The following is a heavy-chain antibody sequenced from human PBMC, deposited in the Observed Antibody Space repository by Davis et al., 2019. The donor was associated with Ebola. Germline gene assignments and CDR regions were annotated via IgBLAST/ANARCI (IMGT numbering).Heavy chain of an antibody. J-gene: IGHJ6*02. CDR2: ISSSGSTI. D-gene: IGHD3-22*01. CDR3: ARDPTDDSNLGRVYGMDV. CDR1: GFTFSSYE. V-gene: IGHV3-48*03. Sequence: PGGSLRLSCAASGFTFSSYEMNWVRQAPGKGLEWVSYISSSGSTIYYADSVKGRFTISRDNAKNSLYLQMNSLRAEDTAVYYCARDPTDDSNLGRVYGMDVWGQGTTVTVSS.